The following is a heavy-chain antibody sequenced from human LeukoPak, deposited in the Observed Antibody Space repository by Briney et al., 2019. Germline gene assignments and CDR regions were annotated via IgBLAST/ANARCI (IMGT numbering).Heavy chain of an antibody. CDR1: GFTVSSNY. CDR2: IYSGGST. CDR3: ARDVGALRVFDY. J-gene: IGHJ4*02. Sequence: GGSLRLSCAAPGFTVSSNYMSWVRQAPGKGLEWVSVIYSGGSTYYADSVKGRFTISIDNSKDTLYLQMNSLRAEDTAVYYCARDVGALRVFDYWGQGTLVTVSS. V-gene: IGHV3-66*02. D-gene: IGHD3-16*01.